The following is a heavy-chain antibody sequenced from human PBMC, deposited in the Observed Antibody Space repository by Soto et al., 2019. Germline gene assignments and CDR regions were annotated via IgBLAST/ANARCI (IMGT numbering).Heavy chain of an antibody. D-gene: IGHD7-27*01. J-gene: IGHJ6*02. CDR2: ISGSGGST. V-gene: IGHV3-23*01. CDR1: GFTSSSYA. CDR3: AKAYLGIGYYYGMDV. Sequence: EVQLLESGGGLVQPGGSLRLSCAASGFTSSSYAMTRVRQAPGKGLEWVSAISGSGGSTYYADSVKGRFTISRDSSKNTLYLQMNSLRAEDTAIYYCAKAYLGIGYYYGMDVWGQGTTVTVSS.